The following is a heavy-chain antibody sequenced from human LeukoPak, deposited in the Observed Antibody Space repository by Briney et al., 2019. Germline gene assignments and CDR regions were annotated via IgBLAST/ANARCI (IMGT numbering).Heavy chain of an antibody. CDR3: ARAGANGIEAAGSLRY. D-gene: IGHD6-13*01. V-gene: IGHV4-59*01. Sequence: SETLSLTCAVSGGSFSTYYWSWIRQPPGKGLEWIGFIYYTGTTNYNPSLKSRVTISVDTSKNQFSLKLSSVTAADTAVYYCARAGANGIEAAGSLRYWGQGTLVTVSS. CDR2: IYYTGTT. J-gene: IGHJ4*02. CDR1: GGSFSTYY.